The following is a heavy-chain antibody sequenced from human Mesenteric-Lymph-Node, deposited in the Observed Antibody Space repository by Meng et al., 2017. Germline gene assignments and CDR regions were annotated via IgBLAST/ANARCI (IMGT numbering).Heavy chain of an antibody. CDR1: GYTFTSYG. Sequence: ASVKVSCKASGYTFTSYGISWVRQAPGQGLEGMGWISTYNGNTNYAQKLQGRVTMTTDTSTSTAYMELSSLRSEDTAVYYCASSMIVPQGDAFDIWGQGTMVTVSS. CDR3: ASSMIVPQGDAFDI. J-gene: IGHJ3*02. D-gene: IGHD3-22*01. CDR2: ISTYNGNT. V-gene: IGHV1-18*01.